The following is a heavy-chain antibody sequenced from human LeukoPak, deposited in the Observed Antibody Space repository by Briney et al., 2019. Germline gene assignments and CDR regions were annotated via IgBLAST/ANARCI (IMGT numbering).Heavy chain of an antibody. CDR3: AKDRRGVVVPAADY. J-gene: IGHJ4*02. Sequence: GGSLRLSCAASEFTFSSYAMSWVRQAPGKGLEWVSAISGSGGSTYYADSVKGRFTISRDNSKNTLYPQMNSLRAEDTAVYYCAKDRRGVVVPAADYWGQGTLVTVSS. CDR1: EFTFSSYA. V-gene: IGHV3-23*01. D-gene: IGHD2-2*01. CDR2: ISGSGGST.